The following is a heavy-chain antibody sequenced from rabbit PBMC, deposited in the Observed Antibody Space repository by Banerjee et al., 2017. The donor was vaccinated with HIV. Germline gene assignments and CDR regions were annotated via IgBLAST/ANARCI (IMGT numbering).Heavy chain of an antibody. CDR2: IYAGKGRT. V-gene: IGHV1S45*01. CDR1: GFSFSSSYY. J-gene: IGHJ3*01. D-gene: IGHD6-1*01. Sequence: QEQLEESGGDLVKPGGSLTLTCTASGFSFSSSYYMSWVRQAPGKGLEWIGTIYAGKGRTYYASWVNGRFTISSDNAQNTVDLQLNSLTAADTATYFCARGGDHSFGYNLWGQGTFVTVS. CDR3: ARGGDHSFGYNL.